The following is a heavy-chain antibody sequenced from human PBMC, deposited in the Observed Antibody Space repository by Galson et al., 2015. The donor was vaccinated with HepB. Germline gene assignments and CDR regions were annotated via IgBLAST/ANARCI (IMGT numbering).Heavy chain of an antibody. CDR1: GFIFSSYA. CDR3: AKDRVFGGDIVPTNPYYYYAMDV. J-gene: IGHJ6*02. V-gene: IGHV3-23*01. CDR2: INAGGGGT. D-gene: IGHD5-12*01. Sequence: SLRLSCAASGFIFSSYAMSWVRQAPGKGLEWVSAINAGGGGTYYADSVKGRFTISRDNSKNTLYLQMNSLGAEDTAVYHCAKDRVFGGDIVPTNPYYYYAMDVWGQGTTVTVSS.